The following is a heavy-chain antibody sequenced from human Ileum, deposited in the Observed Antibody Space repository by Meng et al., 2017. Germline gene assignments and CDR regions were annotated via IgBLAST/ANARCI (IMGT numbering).Heavy chain of an antibody. V-gene: IGHV1-18*01. CDR2: TSTYNSNR. CDR3: ARGRHCSSTTCYLSDS. CDR1: GYSFTNYG. J-gene: IGHJ4*02. Sequence: QVHLVQSGPEVRKPGASVKVSCQASGYSFTNYGINWVRQAPGKGLEWMGWTSTYNSNRNYAQSLQGRVTMTTDTSTTTAYMELRSLTFDDTAVYYCARGRHCSSTTCYLSDSWGQGILVTVSS. D-gene: IGHD2-2*01.